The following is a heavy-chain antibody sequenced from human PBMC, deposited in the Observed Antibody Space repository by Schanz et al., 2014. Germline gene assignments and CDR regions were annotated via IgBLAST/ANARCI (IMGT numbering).Heavy chain of an antibody. CDR1: GYTFTSYD. CDR3: ARGRTFDY. J-gene: IGHJ4*02. V-gene: IGHV1-8*01. Sequence: QVQLIQSGAEVKKPGASVKVSCTASGYTFTSYDINWVRQAPGQGLEWLGWMNPNSGNPGFAQKFRGRVTMTRNASMITAYIDLHILTSEDTAVYYCARGRTFDYWGQGTLVTVSS. CDR2: MNPNSGNP.